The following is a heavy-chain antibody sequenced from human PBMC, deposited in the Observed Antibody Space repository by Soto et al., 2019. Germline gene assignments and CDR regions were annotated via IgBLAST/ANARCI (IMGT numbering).Heavy chain of an antibody. Sequence: SETLSLTCTVSGGSISSYYWSWIRQHPGKGLEWIGYIYYSGSTYYNPSLKSRVTISVDTSKNQFSLSLNSVTAADTAVYYCARSSYYGSGSYSGMDVWGQGTTVTVSS. CDR3: ARSSYYGSGSYSGMDV. D-gene: IGHD3-10*01. CDR2: IYYSGST. J-gene: IGHJ6*02. CDR1: GGSISSYY. V-gene: IGHV4-59*08.